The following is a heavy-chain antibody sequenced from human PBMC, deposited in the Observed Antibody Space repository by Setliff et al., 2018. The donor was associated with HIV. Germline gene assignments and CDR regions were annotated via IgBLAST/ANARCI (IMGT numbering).Heavy chain of an antibody. CDR1: RSTFNSHT. J-gene: IGHJ6*03. V-gene: IGHV1-69*02. Sequence: GASVKVSCKASRSTFNSHTINWVRQAPGQGLDWMGRIIPILCVANYAQRFQGKVTITADKSTSTAYMELTSLRFDDTAMYYCVRGVQSPPHYSYYYMDVWGEGTMVTVSS. CDR2: IIPILCVA. D-gene: IGHD3-3*01. CDR3: VRGVQSPPHYSYYYMDV.